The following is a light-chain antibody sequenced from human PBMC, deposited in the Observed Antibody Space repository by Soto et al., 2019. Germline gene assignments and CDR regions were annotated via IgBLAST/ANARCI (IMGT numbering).Light chain of an antibody. CDR1: SSDVGGYNY. CDR3: SSYTSSSTVV. Sequence: QSVLTQPASVSGSPGQSITISCTGTSSDVGGYNYVSGYQQHPGKAPKLMIYGVSNRPSGGSNRFSGSKSGNTASLTISGLQAEDEADYYCSSYTSSSTVVFGGGTKLTVL. CDR2: GVS. V-gene: IGLV2-14*01. J-gene: IGLJ2*01.